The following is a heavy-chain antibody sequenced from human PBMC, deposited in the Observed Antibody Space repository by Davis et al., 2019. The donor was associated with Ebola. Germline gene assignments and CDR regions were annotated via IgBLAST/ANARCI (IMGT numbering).Heavy chain of an antibody. D-gene: IGHD3-22*01. Sequence: GESLKISCAASGFTFSSYAMSWVRQPPGKGLEWVSAISGSGGSTYYADSVKGRFTISRDNSKNTLYLQMNSLRAEDTAVYYCAKGITMIVVVITPDAFDIWGQGTMVTVSS. CDR1: GFTFSSYA. V-gene: IGHV3-23*01. CDR2: ISGSGGST. CDR3: AKGITMIVVVITPDAFDI. J-gene: IGHJ3*02.